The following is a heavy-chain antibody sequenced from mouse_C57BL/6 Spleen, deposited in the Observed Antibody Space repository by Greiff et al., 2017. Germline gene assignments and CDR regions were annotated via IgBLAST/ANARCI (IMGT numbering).Heavy chain of an antibody. CDR1: GYTFTSYW. V-gene: IGHV1-64*01. Sequence: QVQLQQPGAELVKPGASVKLSCKASGYTFTSYWMHWVKQRPGQGLEWIGMIHPNSGSTNYNEKFKSKATLTVDKSSSTADMQRSSLTSEDSAVYYCARCDYDYDRVYYYAMDYWGQGTSVTVSS. D-gene: IGHD2-4*01. J-gene: IGHJ4*01. CDR2: IHPNSGST. CDR3: ARCDYDYDRVYYYAMDY.